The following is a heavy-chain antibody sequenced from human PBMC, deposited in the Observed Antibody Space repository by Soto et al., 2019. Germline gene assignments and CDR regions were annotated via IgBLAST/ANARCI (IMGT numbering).Heavy chain of an antibody. Sequence: KPSETLSLTCTVSGGSISSGGYYWSWIRQHPGKGLEGIGYIYDSGGTYYNPSLKSRVTISVDTSKDQFSLKLSSVTAADTAVYYCARAQKYYDILTGYYCGAFDIWGQGTMVTVSS. CDR3: ARAQKYYDILTGYYCGAFDI. V-gene: IGHV4-31*03. J-gene: IGHJ3*02. CDR2: IYDSGGT. D-gene: IGHD3-9*01. CDR1: GGSISSGGYY.